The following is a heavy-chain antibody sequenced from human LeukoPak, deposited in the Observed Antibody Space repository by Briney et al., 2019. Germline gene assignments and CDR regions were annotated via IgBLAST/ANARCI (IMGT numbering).Heavy chain of an antibody. J-gene: IGHJ4*02. Sequence: GGSLRLSCAASGFTFSSYAMSWVRQAPGKGLEWISAISGSGGSTYYADSVKGRFTISRDNSKNTLYLQMNSLRAEDTAVYYCAKVKVVGYSTFDYWGQGALVTVSS. CDR1: GFTFSSYA. CDR2: ISGSGGST. CDR3: AKVKVVGYSTFDY. D-gene: IGHD2-8*01. V-gene: IGHV3-23*01.